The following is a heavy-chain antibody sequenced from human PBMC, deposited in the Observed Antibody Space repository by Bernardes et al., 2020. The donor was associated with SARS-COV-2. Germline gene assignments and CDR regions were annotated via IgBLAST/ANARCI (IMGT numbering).Heavy chain of an antibody. J-gene: IGHJ4*02. CDR3: ARDYGAWYFDY. V-gene: IGHV3-53*01. CDR1: GFTVSSNY. Sequence: AGSLILSCAASGFTVSSNYMSWVRQSPGKGLEWVSVIYSGGSTYYADSVRGRFTISRDDSKNTLSLQMNSLRADDTAIYYCARDYGAWYFDYWGQGTLVTVSS. CDR2: IYSGGST. D-gene: IGHD4-17*01.